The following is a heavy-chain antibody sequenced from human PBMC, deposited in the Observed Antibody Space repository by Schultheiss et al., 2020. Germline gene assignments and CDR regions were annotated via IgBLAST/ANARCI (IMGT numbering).Heavy chain of an antibody. J-gene: IGHJ5*02. CDR1: GYTFTSYG. CDR2: ISAYNGNT. V-gene: IGHV1-18*01. CDR3: ARHGYYGSGSPRKHWFDP. Sequence: ASVKVSCKASGYTFTSYGISWVRQAPGQGLEWMGWISAYNGNTNYAQKLQGRVTMTTDTSTSTAYMELRSLRSDDTAVYYCARHGYYGSGSPRKHWFDPWGQGTLVTVSS. D-gene: IGHD3-10*01.